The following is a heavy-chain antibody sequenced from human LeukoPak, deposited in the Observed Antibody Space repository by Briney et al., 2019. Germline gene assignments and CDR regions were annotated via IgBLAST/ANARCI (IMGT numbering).Heavy chain of an antibody. CDR3: ARSTYYYDSSGYPLFDY. V-gene: IGHV4-61*02. J-gene: IGHJ4*02. Sequence: PSQTLSLTCTGSGGSISSGSYYWSWIRQPAGKGLEWIGRIYTSGSTNYNPSLKSRVTISVDTSKNQFSLKLSSVTAADTAVYYCARSTYYYDSSGYPLFDYWGQGTLVTVSS. D-gene: IGHD3-22*01. CDR2: IYTSGST. CDR1: GGSISSGSYY.